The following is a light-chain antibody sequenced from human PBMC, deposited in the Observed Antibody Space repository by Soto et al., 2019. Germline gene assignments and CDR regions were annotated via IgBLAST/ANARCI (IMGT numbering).Light chain of an antibody. CDR3: QSYDNSLNEWV. Sequence: QSVLTQPPSVSGAPGQRVTIFCNGTASSIAARYDVHWYQQIPGKAPKLLIYGNNNRPSGVPDRFSASKSGISASLAITGLQADDEADYYCQSYDNSLNEWVFGGGTKLTVL. CDR1: ASSIAARYD. J-gene: IGLJ3*02. CDR2: GNN. V-gene: IGLV1-40*01.